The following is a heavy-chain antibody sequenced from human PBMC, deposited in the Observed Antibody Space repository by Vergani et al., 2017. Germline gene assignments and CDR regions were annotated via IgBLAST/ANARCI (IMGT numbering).Heavy chain of an antibody. CDR1: GGSISSGGYY. Sequence: QVQLQESGPGLVKPSQTLSLTCTVSGGSISSGGYYWSWIRQHPGKGLEWIGYIYYSGSTYYNPSLKSRVTISVDTSKNQFSLKLSSVTAADTAVYYCARDPRSRGYCSGGSCYSNGMDVWGQGTTVTVS. D-gene: IGHD2-15*01. CDR3: ARDPRSRGYCSGGSCYSNGMDV. V-gene: IGHV4-31*03. J-gene: IGHJ6*02. CDR2: IYYSGST.